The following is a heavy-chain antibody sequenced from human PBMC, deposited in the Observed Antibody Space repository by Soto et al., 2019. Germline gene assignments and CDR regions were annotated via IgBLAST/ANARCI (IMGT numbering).Heavy chain of an antibody. D-gene: IGHD4-4*01. CDR2: INHSGST. J-gene: IGHJ6*03. V-gene: IGHV4-34*01. CDR1: GGSFSGYY. CDR3: ARGAEKLQYINYYYYMDV. Sequence: SETLSLTCAVYGGSFSGYYWSWIRQPPGKGLEWIGEINHSGSTNYNPSLKSRVTISVDTSKNQFSLKLSSVTAADTAVYYCARGAEKLQYINYYYYMDVWGKGTTVTVSS.